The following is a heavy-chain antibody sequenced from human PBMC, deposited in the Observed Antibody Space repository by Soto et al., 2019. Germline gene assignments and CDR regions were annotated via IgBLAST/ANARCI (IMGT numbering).Heavy chain of an antibody. Sequence: GGSLRLSCAASGFTFSSYWMHWVRQAPGKGLVWVSHISTDGSTTRYADSVKGRFTISRDNAKNTLYLQVNSLSVEDTAVYYCVRSSYWYEYWGQGTLVTVSS. D-gene: IGHD1-26*01. CDR3: VRSSYWYEY. CDR1: GFTFSSYW. CDR2: ISTDGSTT. J-gene: IGHJ4*02. V-gene: IGHV3-74*01.